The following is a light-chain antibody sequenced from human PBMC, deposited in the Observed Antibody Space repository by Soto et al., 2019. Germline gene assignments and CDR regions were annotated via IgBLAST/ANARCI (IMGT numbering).Light chain of an antibody. CDR3: QQYYGSWT. J-gene: IGKJ1*01. V-gene: IGKV4-1*01. CDR1: RNIFYSSNNEDY. Sequence: DIVMTQSPDSLAVSLGERATINCKSSRNIFYSSNNEDYLAWYQQKPGQPPKLLFYGASIRQSEVPDRFSGSWSGTDFTLTISSLQAEDVAVYYCQQYYGSWTFGQGTKVEIK. CDR2: GAS.